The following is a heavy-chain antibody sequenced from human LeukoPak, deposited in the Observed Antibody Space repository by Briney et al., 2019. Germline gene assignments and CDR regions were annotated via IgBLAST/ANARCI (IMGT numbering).Heavy chain of an antibody. CDR3: ARIRGPAANYYYYYMDV. CDR1: GYTFTSYG. J-gene: IGHJ6*03. CDR2: ISAYNGNT. Sequence: ASVKVSCKASGYTFTSYGISWVRQAPGQGLEWMGWISAYNGNTNYAQKPQGRVTMTTDTSTSTAYMELRSLRSDDTAVYYCARIRGPAANYYYYYMDVWGKGTTVTVSS. V-gene: IGHV1-18*01. D-gene: IGHD2-2*01.